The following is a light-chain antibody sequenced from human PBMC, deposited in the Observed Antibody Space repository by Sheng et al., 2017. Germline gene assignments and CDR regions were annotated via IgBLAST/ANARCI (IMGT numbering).Light chain of an antibody. CDR1: SFNIGNNA. CDR2: NDD. CDR3: ATWDDSLNVCV. J-gene: IGLJ3*02. Sequence: QSVLTQPPSVSEAPRQRVTISCSGSSFNIGNNAVNWYQQLPGKAPKVLIYNDDLLPSGVSDRFSGSKSGTSASLAISGLQSEDEADYYCATWDDSLNVCVFGGGTKLTVL. V-gene: IGLV1-36*01.